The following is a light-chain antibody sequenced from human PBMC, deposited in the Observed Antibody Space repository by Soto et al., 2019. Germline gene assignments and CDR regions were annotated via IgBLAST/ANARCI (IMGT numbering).Light chain of an antibody. CDR2: KVS. V-gene: IGKV2-30*02. CDR1: QSLVHSDGNTY. J-gene: IGKJ1*01. Sequence: DVVLTQSPLSLPVTLGQPASISCRSSQSLVHSDGNTYLSWFQQRPGQSPRRLIYKVSNWDSGVPDRFSGSGSGTDFTLKISRVEAEDVGFYYCMQATYWPWTFGQGTKVDIK. CDR3: MQATYWPWT.